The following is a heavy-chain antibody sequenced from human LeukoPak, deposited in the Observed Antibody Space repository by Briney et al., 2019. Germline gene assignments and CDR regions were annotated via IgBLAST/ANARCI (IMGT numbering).Heavy chain of an antibody. V-gene: IGHV1-18*01. D-gene: IGHD6-13*01. CDR2: ISAYNGNT. Sequence: ASVKVSCKAFGYTFTSYGITWVRQAPGQGLEWMGWISAYNGNTNYAQKLQDRVTMTTDTSTSTAYMELRSLRSDDTAVYYCARDKRLAAAGTGGAFDIWGQGTMVTVSS. J-gene: IGHJ3*02. CDR3: ARDKRLAAAGTGGAFDI. CDR1: GYTFTSYG.